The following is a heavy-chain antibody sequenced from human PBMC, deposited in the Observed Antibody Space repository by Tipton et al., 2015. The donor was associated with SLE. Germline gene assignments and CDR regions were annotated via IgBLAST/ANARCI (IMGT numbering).Heavy chain of an antibody. CDR1: GFTFSSYA. V-gene: IGHV3-30*04. Sequence: SLRLSCAASGFTFSSYAMHWVRQAPGKGLEWVAVISYDGSNKYYADSVKGRFTISRDTSKNQFSLKLSSVTAADTAVYYCARAGEGGARAFDIWGQGTMVTVSS. D-gene: IGHD3-10*01. J-gene: IGHJ3*02. CDR3: ARAGEGGARAFDI. CDR2: ISYDGSNK.